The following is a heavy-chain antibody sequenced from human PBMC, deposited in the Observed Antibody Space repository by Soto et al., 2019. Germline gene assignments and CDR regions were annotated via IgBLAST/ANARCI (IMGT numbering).Heavy chain of an antibody. Sequence: SETLSLTCTVSGGSISSSSYYWGWIRQPPGKGLEWIGSIYYSGSTYYNPSLKSRVTISVDTSKNQFSLKLSSVTAADTAVYYCARNADFWSGYYGMDVWGQGTTVTVSS. CDR3: ARNADFWSGYYGMDV. D-gene: IGHD3-3*01. CDR2: IYYSGST. V-gene: IGHV4-39*01. CDR1: GGSISSSSYY. J-gene: IGHJ6*02.